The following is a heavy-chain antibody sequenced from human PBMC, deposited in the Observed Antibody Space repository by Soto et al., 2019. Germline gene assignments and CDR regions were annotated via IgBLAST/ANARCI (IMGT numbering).Heavy chain of an antibody. CDR1: GGSFSGYY. CDR2: INHSGST. V-gene: IGHV4-34*01. Sequence: QVQLQQWGAGLLKPSETLSLSCAVYGGSFSGYYWNWVRQPPGKGLEWIGEINHSGSTNYNPSLKSRVTNSVDTSKNHFSLNLSSVTAADTAVYYCARGGGYYYMDVWGLGTTFTVSS. CDR3: ARGGGYYYMDV. J-gene: IGHJ6*03.